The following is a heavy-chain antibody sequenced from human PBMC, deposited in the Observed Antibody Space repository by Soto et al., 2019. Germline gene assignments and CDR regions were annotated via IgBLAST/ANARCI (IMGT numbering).Heavy chain of an antibody. D-gene: IGHD1-1*01. CDR3: ATWHLQEHAYDI. Sequence: GGSLRLSCAASGFSLSSYMMNWVRQAPGKGLEWVSALYDLDGTYYADSVKGRFTTSSDSSRTTVYLKMNSLRPGDTAVYSCATWHLQEHAYDIWGQGTMVTVSS. J-gene: IGHJ3*02. CDR2: LYDLDGT. CDR1: GFSLSSYM. V-gene: IGHV3-53*01.